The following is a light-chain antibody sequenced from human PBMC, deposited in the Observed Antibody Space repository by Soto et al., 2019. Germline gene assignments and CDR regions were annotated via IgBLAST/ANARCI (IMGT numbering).Light chain of an antibody. CDR2: LGS. CDR3: MRALQTPLI. Sequence: DIVMTQSPLSLPVTPGEPASISCRSSQSLLHSNGYNYLDWYLQKPGQSPQLLIYLGSNRASGVPDRFSGSGSGTDFTLKISRVEAEDVGVYFCMRALQTPLIFGGGTKVEIK. V-gene: IGKV2-28*01. CDR1: QSLLHSNGYNY. J-gene: IGKJ4*01.